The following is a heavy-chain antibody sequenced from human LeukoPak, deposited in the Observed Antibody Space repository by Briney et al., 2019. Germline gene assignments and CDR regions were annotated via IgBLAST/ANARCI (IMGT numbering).Heavy chain of an antibody. Sequence: GRSLRLSCAASGFTFSSYGMHWVRQAPGKGLEWVAVIWYDGSNKYYADSVKGRFTISRDNSKNTLYLQMNSLRAEDTVVYYCARVRAVAGPFDYWGQGTLVTVSS. V-gene: IGHV3-33*01. CDR2: IWYDGSNK. CDR3: ARVRAVAGPFDY. J-gene: IGHJ4*02. D-gene: IGHD6-19*01. CDR1: GFTFSSYG.